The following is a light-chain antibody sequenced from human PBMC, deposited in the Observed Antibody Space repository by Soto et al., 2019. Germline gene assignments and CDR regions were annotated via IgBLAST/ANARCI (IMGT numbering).Light chain of an antibody. J-gene: IGKJ2*01. CDR2: AAS. V-gene: IGKV1-39*01. CDR1: QSITGY. CDR3: QQSYSIPYT. Sequence: DIQMTQSPSSLSASVGDRVTITCRASQSITGYLNWYQQKPGKAPKLLIYAASSLQSGVPSRFSGSGSGTDFTLTISSLQPDDFATYYCQQSYSIPYTFGQGTKLEIK.